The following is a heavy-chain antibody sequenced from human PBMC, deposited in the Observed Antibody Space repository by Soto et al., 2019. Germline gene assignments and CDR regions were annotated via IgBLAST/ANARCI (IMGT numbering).Heavy chain of an antibody. CDR1: GYTFTGYY. V-gene: IGHV1-2*02. Sequence: QVQLVQSGTEVKRPGDSVKVSCKASGYTFTGYYVHWVRQAPGQGLEWMGWSNANSGDTYLAQRFQGRVTMNMDTSIGTSYMELRGLTSDDTAEYYCAKGGAIVAAGTRVYRYDAREVGGQGTTVTVSS. D-gene: IGHD1-26*01. CDR2: SNANSGDT. CDR3: AKGGAIVAAGTRVYRYDAREV. J-gene: IGHJ6*02.